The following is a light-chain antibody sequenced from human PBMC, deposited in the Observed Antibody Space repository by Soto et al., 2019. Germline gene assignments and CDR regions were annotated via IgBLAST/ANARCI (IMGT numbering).Light chain of an antibody. CDR1: SSDVGGYNY. CDR3: SSYTSSSTS. V-gene: IGLV2-14*01. J-gene: IGLJ1*01. Sequence: QSVLTQPASVSGSPGQSITISCTGTSSDVGGYNYVSWYQQHPGKAPKLMIYDVSNRPSGVSNRFSGSKSGNTASLTIPGLQAEDEADYYCSSYTSSSTSFGTGTKVTVL. CDR2: DVS.